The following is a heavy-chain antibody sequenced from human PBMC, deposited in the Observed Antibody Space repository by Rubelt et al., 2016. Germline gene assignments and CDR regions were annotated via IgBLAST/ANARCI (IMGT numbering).Heavy chain of an antibody. CDR2: INHGGST. CDR3: ASSNDYVWGRPDS. D-gene: IGHD3-16*01. J-gene: IGHJ4*02. CDR1: GGSFSGYY. Sequence: QVQLQQWGAGLLKPSETLSLTCAVYGGSFSGYYWSWIRQPPGKGLEWIGEINHGGSTNYNPSLKSRVTISGDTSKSQFYLNLRSVTAADTAVYYCASSNDYVWGRPDSWGQGTLVTVSS. V-gene: IGHV4-34*01.